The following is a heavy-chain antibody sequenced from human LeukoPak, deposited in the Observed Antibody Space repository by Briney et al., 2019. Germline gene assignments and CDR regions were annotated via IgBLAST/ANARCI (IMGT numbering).Heavy chain of an antibody. CDR3: AKAPPNDYGSTGYYSPFDY. V-gene: IGHV3-23*01. Sequence: PGGSLRLSCAASGFTFSTYALSWVRQAPGKGLEWVSSVSGDDTTYYSDSVKGRFTISRDTSKNTLYLQMNSLRAEDTAIYFCAKAPPNDYGSTGYYSPFDYWGQGTLVTVSS. D-gene: IGHD3-22*01. CDR2: VSGDDTT. CDR1: GFTFSTYA. J-gene: IGHJ4*02.